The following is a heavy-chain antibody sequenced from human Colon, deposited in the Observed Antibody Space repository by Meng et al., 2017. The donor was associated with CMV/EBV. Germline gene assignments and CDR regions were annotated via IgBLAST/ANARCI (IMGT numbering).Heavy chain of an antibody. D-gene: IGHD2-2*01. CDR2: INYLGST. CDR1: GDSIGSSDYY. J-gene: IGHJ6*02. V-gene: IGHV4-39*01. CDR3: TRGDRVVPAAQWYFYGMDV. Sequence: SETLSLTCSVSGDSIGSSDYYWGWIRQSPGKGLEWIGDINYLGSTNYNPSLRSRVTTSVDTSKNQFSLTLSSVTAADSAVYYCTRGDRVVPAAQWYFYGMDVWGQGTTVTVSS.